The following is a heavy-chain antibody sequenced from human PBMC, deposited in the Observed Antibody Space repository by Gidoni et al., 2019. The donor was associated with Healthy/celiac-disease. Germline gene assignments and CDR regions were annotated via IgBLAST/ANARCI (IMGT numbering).Heavy chain of an antibody. D-gene: IGHD1-1*01. J-gene: IGHJ6*03. CDR2: ISSSSSYI. V-gene: IGHV3-21*01. Sequence: EVQLVESGGGLVKPGGSLRLSCAASGFTFSSYSMTWVRQAPGKGLEWVSSISSSSSYIYYADSVKGRFTISRDNAKNSLYLQMNSLRAEDTAVYYCARGAGGTSLTYYYYYYMDVWGKGTTVTVSS. CDR1: GFTFSSYS. CDR3: ARGAGGTSLTYYYYYYMDV.